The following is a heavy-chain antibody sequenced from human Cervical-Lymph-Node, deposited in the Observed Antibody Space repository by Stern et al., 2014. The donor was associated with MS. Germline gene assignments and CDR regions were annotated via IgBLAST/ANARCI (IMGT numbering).Heavy chain of an antibody. V-gene: IGHV1-46*01. CDR1: GYTITRYY. CDR3: ARDSRRGMDV. CDR2: INPSGGST. Sequence: QVQLVQSGAEVKKPGASVKVSCKPSGYTITRYYMHRVRQFPGQGLEWMGIINPSGGSTSYAQKFQGRVTMTRDTSTSTVYMELSSLRSEDTAVYYCARDSRRGMDVWGQGTTVTVSS. J-gene: IGHJ6*02.